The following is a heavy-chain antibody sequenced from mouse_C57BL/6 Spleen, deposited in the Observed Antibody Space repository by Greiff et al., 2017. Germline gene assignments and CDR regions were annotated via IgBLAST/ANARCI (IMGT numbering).Heavy chain of an antibody. V-gene: IGHV10-1*01. Sequence: EVHLVESGGGLVQPKGSLKLSCAASGFSFNTYAMNWVRQAPGKGLEWVARIRSKSNNYATYYADSVKDRFTISSDDSESMIYLQMNNLKTEDTAMYYCVRHYYGSSYYYAMDYWGQGTSVTVSS. J-gene: IGHJ4*01. D-gene: IGHD1-1*01. CDR3: VRHYYGSSYYYAMDY. CDR1: GFSFNTYA. CDR2: IRSKSNNYAT.